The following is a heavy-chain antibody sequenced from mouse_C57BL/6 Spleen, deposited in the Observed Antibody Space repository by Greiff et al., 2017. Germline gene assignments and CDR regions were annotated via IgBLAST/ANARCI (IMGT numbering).Heavy chain of an antibody. J-gene: IGHJ1*03. CDR2: IDPANGNT. CDR1: GFNIKNTY. V-gene: IGHV14-3*01. D-gene: IGHD2-4*01. CDR3: ARVGLYDYDAGWYFDV. Sequence: VHVKQSVAELVRPGASVKLSCTASGFNIKNTYMHWVKQRPEQGLEWIGRIDPANGNTKYAPKFQGKATITADTSSNTAYLQLSSLTSEDTAIYYCARVGLYDYDAGWYFDVWGTGTTVTVAS.